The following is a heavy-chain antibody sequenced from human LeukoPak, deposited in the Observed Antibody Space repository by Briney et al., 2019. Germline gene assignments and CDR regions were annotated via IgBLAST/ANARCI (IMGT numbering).Heavy chain of an antibody. V-gene: IGHV4-39*07. J-gene: IGHJ6*03. CDR1: GGSIGSSSYY. D-gene: IGHD3-3*01. CDR3: ARVDVFGVVSSDYYYYYMDV. CDR2: IYYSGST. Sequence: SETLSLTCTVSGGSIGSSSYYWGWIRQPPGKGLEWIGSIYYSGSTYYNPSLKSRVTISVDTSKNQFSLKLSSVTAADTAVYYCARVDVFGVVSSDYYYYYMDVWGKGTTVTVSS.